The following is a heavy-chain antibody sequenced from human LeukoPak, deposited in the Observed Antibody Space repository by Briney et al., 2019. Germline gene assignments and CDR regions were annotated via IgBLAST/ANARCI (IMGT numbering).Heavy chain of an antibody. V-gene: IGHV1-3*01. CDR2: INAGNGNT. J-gene: IGHJ6*02. CDR3: ASVRSGYYTYYYGMDV. D-gene: IGHD3-3*01. CDR1: GYTFTSYA. Sequence: ASVKVSCTASGYTFTSYAMHWVRQAPGQTLEWMGWINAGNGNTKYSQKFQGRVTIARDTSASTAYMELSSLRSEDTAVYYCASVRSGYYTYYYGMDVWGQGTTVTVSS.